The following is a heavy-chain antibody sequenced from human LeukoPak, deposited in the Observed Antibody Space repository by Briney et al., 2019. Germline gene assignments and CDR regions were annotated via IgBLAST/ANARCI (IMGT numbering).Heavy chain of an antibody. J-gene: IGHJ4*02. CDR3: AREHINSFDY. CDR1: GDSVSTNSAA. Sequence: SQTLSLTCAISGDSVSTNSAAWHWIRQSPSRGLEWLGRTYYRSNWYNDYAVSVTSRITITPDTSKNQFSLHLNSVTPEDTAVYYCAREHINSFDYWGQGTLVTVSS. D-gene: IGHD2-21*01. V-gene: IGHV6-1*01. CDR2: TYYRSNWYN.